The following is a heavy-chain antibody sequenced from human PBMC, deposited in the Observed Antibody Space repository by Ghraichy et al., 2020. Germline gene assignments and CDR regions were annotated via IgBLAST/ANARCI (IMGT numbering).Heavy chain of an antibody. CDR3: ASVVVVPAAMEAEEIDAFDI. CDR2: INHSGST. D-gene: IGHD2-2*01. J-gene: IGHJ3*02. V-gene: IGHV4-34*01. Sequence: SETLSLTCAVYGGSFSGYYWSWIRQPPGKGLEWIGEINHSGSTNYNPSLKSRVTISVDTSKNQFSLKLSSVTAADTAVYYCASVVVVPAAMEAEEIDAFDIWGQGTMVTVSS. CDR1: GGSFSGYY.